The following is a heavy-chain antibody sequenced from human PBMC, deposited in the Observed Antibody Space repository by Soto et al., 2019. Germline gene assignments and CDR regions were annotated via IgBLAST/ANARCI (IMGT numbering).Heavy chain of an antibody. J-gene: IGHJ5*02. V-gene: IGHV4-59*01. CDR3: ATSYDAKTFPFDV. CDR2: IYYSGNIYYSGNT. Sequence: SETLSLTCTVSGGSMSRYYWNWIRQSPGKGLEWIGYIYYSGNIYYSGNTNYNPSLKSRVTLSIDTPKKQFSLELSSVTAADTAVYYCATSYDAKTFPFDVWGLGTLVTVSS. CDR1: GGSMSRYY. D-gene: IGHD3-3*01.